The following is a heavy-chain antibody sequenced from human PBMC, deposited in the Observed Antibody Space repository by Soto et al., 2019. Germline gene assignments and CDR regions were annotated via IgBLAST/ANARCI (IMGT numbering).Heavy chain of an antibody. V-gene: IGHV3-23*01. CDR2: ISGSGDST. Sequence: GGSLRLSCAASGFTFSNYAMSWVRQAPGKGLEWVSAISGSGDSTFYADSVKGRFTISRSNSKNTLYLQMNSLRVEDTAVNFCAKDLYDSSGYLDHWGQGTLVTVSS. J-gene: IGHJ4*02. CDR1: GFTFSNYA. CDR3: AKDLYDSSGYLDH. D-gene: IGHD3-22*01.